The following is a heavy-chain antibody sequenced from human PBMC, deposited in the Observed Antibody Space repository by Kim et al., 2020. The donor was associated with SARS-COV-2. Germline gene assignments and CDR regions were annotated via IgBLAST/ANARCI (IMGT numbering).Heavy chain of an antibody. Sequence: GGYLRLSCAASGFTFRDYSMNWVRQAPGKGLEWVSYIRSGGDIIFYADSVKGRFTISRDDAKSSLYLQMNSLRDEDTAIYYCARGLQYSFDYWGQGILVTVSS. CDR1: GFTFRDYS. CDR2: IRSGGDII. J-gene: IGHJ4*02. CDR3: ARGLQYSFDY. D-gene: IGHD4-4*01. V-gene: IGHV3-48*02.